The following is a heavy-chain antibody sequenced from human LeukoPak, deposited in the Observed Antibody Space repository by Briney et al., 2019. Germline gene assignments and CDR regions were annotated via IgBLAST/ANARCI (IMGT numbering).Heavy chain of an antibody. CDR2: INHSGST. Sequence: SETLSLTCAVYGGSFSGYYWSWIRQPPGKGLEWIGEINHSGSTNYNPSLKSRVTISIDTSKNQFSLKLSSVTAADTAVYYCARGPINCSSTSCSNNGFDPWGQGTLVTVSS. V-gene: IGHV4-34*01. D-gene: IGHD2-2*01. CDR3: ARGPINCSSTSCSNNGFDP. CDR1: GGSFSGYY. J-gene: IGHJ5*02.